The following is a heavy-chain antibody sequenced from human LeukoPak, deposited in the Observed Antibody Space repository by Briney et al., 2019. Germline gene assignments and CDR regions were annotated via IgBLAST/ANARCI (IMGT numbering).Heavy chain of an antibody. CDR3: ARGGVSYYSSSWYSEAHNWFDP. Sequence: RASVKVSCKASGGTFSSYAISWVRQAPGQGLEWMGGIIPIFGTANYAQKFQGRVTMTRNTSISTAYMELSSLRSEDTAVYYCARGGVSYYSSSWYSEAHNWFDPWGQGTLVTVSS. D-gene: IGHD6-13*01. CDR1: GGTFSSYA. J-gene: IGHJ5*02. CDR2: IIPIFGTA. V-gene: IGHV1-69*05.